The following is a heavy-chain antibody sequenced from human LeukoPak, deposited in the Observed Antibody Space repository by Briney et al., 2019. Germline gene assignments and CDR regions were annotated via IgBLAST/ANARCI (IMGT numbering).Heavy chain of an antibody. Sequence: PGGSLRLSCAASGFTFSSYAMSWIRQPPGKGLEWIGEINHSGSTNYNPSLKSRVTISVDTSKNQFSLKLSSVTAADTAVYYCARFYSGSYYQPFYYFDYWGQGTLVTVSS. V-gene: IGHV4-34*01. CDR1: GFTFSSYA. CDR3: ARFYSGSYYQPFYYFDY. J-gene: IGHJ4*02. CDR2: INHSGST. D-gene: IGHD1-26*01.